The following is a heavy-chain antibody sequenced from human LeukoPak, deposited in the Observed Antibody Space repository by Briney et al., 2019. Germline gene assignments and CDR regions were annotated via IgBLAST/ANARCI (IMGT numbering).Heavy chain of an antibody. D-gene: IGHD6-6*01. J-gene: IGHJ5*02. CDR1: GYTLTELS. V-gene: IGHV1-24*01. CDR2: FDPEDGET. CDR3: ATVKIAARRFDP. Sequence: GASVKVSCKVSGYTLTELSMHWVRQAPGKGLEWMGGFDPEDGETIYAQKFQGRVTMTEDTSTDTAYMELSSLRSEDTAVYYCATVKIAARRFDPWGQGTLVTVSS.